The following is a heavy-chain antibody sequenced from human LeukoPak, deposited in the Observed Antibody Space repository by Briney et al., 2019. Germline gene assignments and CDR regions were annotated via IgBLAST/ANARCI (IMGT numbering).Heavy chain of an antibody. CDR1: GFAFSTYT. CDR3: ARSGVPYWGGDCMFDC. J-gene: IGHJ4*02. D-gene: IGHD2-21*01. V-gene: IGHV3-48*01. Sequence: PGGSLRLSCAASGFAFSTYTMNGLRQPPGKGLEWVAYISNSRVTIYYADSVKGRFTSSKDNAKNSLYLQMNNLRADGSAVYYGARSGVPYWGGDCMFDCWGQGSLVTVSS. CDR2: ISNSRVTI.